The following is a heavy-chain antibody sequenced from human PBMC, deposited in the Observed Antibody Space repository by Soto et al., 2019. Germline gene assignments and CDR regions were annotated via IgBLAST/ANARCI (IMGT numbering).Heavy chain of an antibody. CDR1: GFTFSSYS. Sequence: EVQLVESGGGLVQPGGSLRLSCAASGFTFSSYSMSWVRQAPGKGLEWVSYISSRSSTIYYADSVKGRFTIFRDNAKNSLYLQMNSLRAEDTAVYYCAIDAPPLDSWRQGTLVTVSS. CDR3: AIDAPPLDS. CDR2: ISSRSSTI. J-gene: IGHJ4*02. V-gene: IGHV3-48*01.